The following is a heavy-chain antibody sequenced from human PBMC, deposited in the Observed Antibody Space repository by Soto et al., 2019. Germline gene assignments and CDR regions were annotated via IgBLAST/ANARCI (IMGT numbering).Heavy chain of an antibody. J-gene: IGHJ4*02. V-gene: IGHV3-21*01. CDR2: ISSGGTHT. Sequence: EVQLVESGGGLVKPGGSLRLSCEVSGFIFSNYRMNWVRQAPGKGLEWVSSISSGGTHTYYADSVRGRFTISRDNAKNSLSLQMNSLRVEDTAVYYCARSGEFDYGDYRTSWGQGTLVTVSS. D-gene: IGHD4-17*01. CDR3: ARSGEFDYGDYRTS. CDR1: GFIFSNYR.